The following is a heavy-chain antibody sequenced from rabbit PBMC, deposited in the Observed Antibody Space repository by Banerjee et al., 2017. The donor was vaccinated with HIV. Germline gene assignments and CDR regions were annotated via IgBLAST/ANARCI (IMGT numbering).Heavy chain of an antibody. J-gene: IGHJ6*01. CDR2: IHAARGRT. V-gene: IGHV1S7*01. D-gene: IGHD2-1*01. Sequence: QLVESGGGLVTLGGSLKLSCKASGIDFSSYGISWVRQAPGKGLEWIGTIHAARGRTYYPSWVNGRFTISSDNAQNTVDLQMTSLTAADTATYFCARDQTGDGVSVHTLWGPGTLVTVS. CDR3: ARDQTGDGVSVHTL. CDR1: GIDFSSYG.